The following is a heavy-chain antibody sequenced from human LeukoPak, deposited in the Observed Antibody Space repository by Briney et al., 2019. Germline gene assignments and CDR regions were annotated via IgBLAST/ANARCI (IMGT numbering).Heavy chain of an antibody. CDR3: AKDQSKWELLPGFDP. CDR2: ISGSGGST. CDR1: GFTFSSYA. V-gene: IGHV3-23*01. D-gene: IGHD1-26*01. Sequence: PGGSLRLSCAASGFTFSSYAMSWVRQAPGKGLEWVSAISGSGGSTYYADSVKGRFTISRDNSKNTLYLQMNSLRAEDTAVYYCAKDQSKWELLPGFDPWGQGTLVTVSS. J-gene: IGHJ5*02.